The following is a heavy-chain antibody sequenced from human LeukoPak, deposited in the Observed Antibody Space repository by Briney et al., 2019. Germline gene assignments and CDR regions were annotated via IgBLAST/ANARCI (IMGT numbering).Heavy chain of an antibody. CDR2: IRYDGSDE. V-gene: IGHV3-30*02. CDR1: GFTFSGYG. D-gene: IGHD6-13*01. Sequence: GGSLRLSCAASGFTFSGYGMHWVRQAPGKGLEWVGYIRYDGSDEYYADSVKGRFTISRDNSKNTLYLQMNSLRGEDTAVYYCAKGPTSSSPRAAYWSQGILVTVSS. CDR3: AKGPTSSSPRAAY. J-gene: IGHJ4*02.